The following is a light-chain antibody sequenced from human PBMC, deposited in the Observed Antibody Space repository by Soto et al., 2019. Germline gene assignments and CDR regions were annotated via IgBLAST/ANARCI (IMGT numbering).Light chain of an antibody. Sequence: QSVLTQPASVSGSPGQSITISCTGTSSDVGGYNYVSWYQHHPGKAPQLMIYEVSNRPSGVSNRFSGSKSDNTASLTISGLQAEDEADYYCSSYTNTNNLVFGGGTKVTVL. J-gene: IGLJ2*01. CDR1: SSDVGGYNY. V-gene: IGLV2-14*01. CDR2: EVS. CDR3: SSYTNTNNLV.